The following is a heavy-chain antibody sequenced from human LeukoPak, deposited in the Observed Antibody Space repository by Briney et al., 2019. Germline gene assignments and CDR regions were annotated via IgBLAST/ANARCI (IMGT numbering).Heavy chain of an antibody. J-gene: IGHJ6*02. CDR2: MNPNSGNT. D-gene: IGHD2-8*01. Sequence: ASVKVSCKASGYTFTTYDITWVRQATGQGLEWMGWMNPNSGNTGYSQKFQGRVTMTRDTSISTAYMELSSLTSEDTAVYFCARKMAMDVWGLGTTVTVSS. CDR3: ARKMAMDV. CDR1: GYTFTTYD. V-gene: IGHV1-8*02.